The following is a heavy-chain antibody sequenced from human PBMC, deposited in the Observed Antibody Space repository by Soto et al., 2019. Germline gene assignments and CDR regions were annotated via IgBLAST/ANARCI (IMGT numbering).Heavy chain of an antibody. D-gene: IGHD6-19*01. J-gene: IGHJ5*02. CDR3: ARSGEWLRLGWFDP. V-gene: IGHV3-33*01. Sequence: QVQLVESGGGVVQPGRSLRLSCAASGFTFSSCGMHWVRQAPGKGLEWVAVIWYDGSNKYYADSVKGRFTISRDNSKNTLYLQMNSLRAEDTAVYYCARSGEWLRLGWFDPWGQGTLVTVSS. CDR1: GFTFSSCG. CDR2: IWYDGSNK.